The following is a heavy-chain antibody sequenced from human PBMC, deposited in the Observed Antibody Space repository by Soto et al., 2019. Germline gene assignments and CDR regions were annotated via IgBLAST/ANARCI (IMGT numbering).Heavy chain of an antibody. CDR2: IWYDGSNM. D-gene: IGHD3-22*01. J-gene: IGHJ4*02. CDR1: GFTFNYFG. Sequence: QVQLVESGGGVVQSGRSVRLSCAASGFTFNYFGMHWVRQAPGKGLEWVAVIWYDGSNMYYADSVEGRFTISRDNSKNTLYLQMNSLRAADTAVYYCTRDHGTSASVVLIKGTDYWGQGTLATVSS. V-gene: IGHV3-33*01. CDR3: TRDHGTSASVVLIKGTDY.